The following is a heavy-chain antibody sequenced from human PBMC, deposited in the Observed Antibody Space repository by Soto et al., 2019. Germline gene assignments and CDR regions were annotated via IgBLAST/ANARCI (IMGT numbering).Heavy chain of an antibody. CDR2: IYSSGNT. D-gene: IGHD3-3*01. V-gene: IGHV4-4*07. CDR3: ARGQRFSDWFDP. CDR1: GGTISGYY. Sequence: SETLSLTCSVAGGTISGYYWTWIRQPAGKGLEWIGRIYSSGNTKYNPSLQSRVTMSLDTSNNQFSLRLTSVTAADTAVYYCARGQRFSDWFDPWGQVPLVTFSS. J-gene: IGHJ5*02.